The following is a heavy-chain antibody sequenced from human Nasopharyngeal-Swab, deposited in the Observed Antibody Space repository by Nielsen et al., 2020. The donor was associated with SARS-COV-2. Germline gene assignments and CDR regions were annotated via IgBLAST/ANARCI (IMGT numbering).Heavy chain of an antibody. V-gene: IGHV1-2*06. Sequence: ASVKVSCKASGYTFTGYYMHWVRQAPGQGLEWMGRINPSSGGTNYAQKFQGRVTMTRDTSISTAYMELSRLRSDDTAVYYCAGLSLLIPYYYYGMDVWGQGTTVIVSS. CDR2: INPSSGGT. CDR1: GYTFTGYY. D-gene: IGHD2-21*01. J-gene: IGHJ6*02. CDR3: AGLSLLIPYYYYGMDV.